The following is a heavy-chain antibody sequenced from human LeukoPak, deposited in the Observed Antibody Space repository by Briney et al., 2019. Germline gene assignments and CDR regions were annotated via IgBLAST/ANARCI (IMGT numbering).Heavy chain of an antibody. Sequence: GSLRLSCAASGFTFSSYAMHWVRQAPGKGLEYVSAISSNGGSTYYANSVKGRFTISRDNSKNTLYLQMGGLRAEDMAVYYCARDGPNFEFDPWGQGTLVTVSS. V-gene: IGHV3-64*01. CDR2: ISSNGGST. J-gene: IGHJ5*02. D-gene: IGHD5-24*01. CDR3: ARDGPNFEFDP. CDR1: GFTFSSYA.